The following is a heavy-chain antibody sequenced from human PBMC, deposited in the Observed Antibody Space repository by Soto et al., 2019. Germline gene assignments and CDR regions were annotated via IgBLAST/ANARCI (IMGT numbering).Heavy chain of an antibody. CDR1: GFSFSSNW. J-gene: IGHJ4*02. V-gene: IGHV3-7*01. CDR2: INQDGSEK. Sequence: ESGGGLVQPGGSLRLSCTASGFSFSSNWMSWVRQAPGKGPDGVANINQDGSEKYCADSVKGRFTISSDNAKNSLFLQMDSLRVEDTALYYCFNVAFGYWGRGTLVTVSS. CDR3: FNVAFGY.